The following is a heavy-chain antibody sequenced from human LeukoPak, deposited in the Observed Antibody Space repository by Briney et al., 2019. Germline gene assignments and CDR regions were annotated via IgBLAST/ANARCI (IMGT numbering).Heavy chain of an antibody. J-gene: IGHJ4*02. CDR3: AREGGLVPALDY. CDR2: IYSGGST. D-gene: IGHD3-16*01. V-gene: IGHV3-66*02. CDR1: GFTVRSNY. Sequence: GGSLRLSCVVSGFTVRSNYMIWVRQAPGKGLEWVSVIYSGGSTYYADSVKGRFTISRDHSKNTLYLQINSLRAEDTAVYYCAREGGLVPALDYWGQGTLVTVSS.